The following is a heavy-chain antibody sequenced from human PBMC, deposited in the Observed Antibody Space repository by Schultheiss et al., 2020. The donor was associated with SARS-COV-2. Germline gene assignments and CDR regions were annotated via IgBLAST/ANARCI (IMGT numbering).Heavy chain of an antibody. Sequence: SQTLSLTCTVSGGSVSSGSYYWSWIRQPPGKGLEWIGEINHSGSANHNPSLKSRVTISVDTSKNQFSLKVSSVTAADTAVYYCARAIAAAGIWFDPWGQGTLVTVSS. J-gene: IGHJ5*02. CDR2: INHSGSA. V-gene: IGHV4-61*01. CDR1: GGSVSSGSYY. CDR3: ARAIAAAGIWFDP. D-gene: IGHD6-13*01.